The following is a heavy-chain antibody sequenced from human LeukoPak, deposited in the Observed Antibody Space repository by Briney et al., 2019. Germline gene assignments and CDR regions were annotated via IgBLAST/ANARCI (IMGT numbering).Heavy chain of an antibody. D-gene: IGHD5-18*01. J-gene: IGHJ4*02. Sequence: PSETLSLTCAVYGGSSSGYYWSWIRQPPGKGLEWIGEINHSGSTNYNPSLKSRVTISVDTSKNQFSLKLSSVTAADTAVYYCARARGGYSYGYHYWGQGTLVTVSS. CDR2: INHSGST. CDR1: GGSSSGYY. V-gene: IGHV4-34*01. CDR3: ARARGGYSYGYHY.